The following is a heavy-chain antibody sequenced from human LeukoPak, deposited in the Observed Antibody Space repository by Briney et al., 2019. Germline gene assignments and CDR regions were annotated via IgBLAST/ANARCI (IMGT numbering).Heavy chain of an antibody. CDR1: GGSVSSGSYY. CDR3: ARILSWFDP. J-gene: IGHJ5*02. V-gene: IGHV4-61*01. Sequence: SETLSLTCTVSGGSVSSGSYYWSWIRQPPGEGLEWIGYIYYSGSTNYNPSLKSRVTISVDTSKNQFSLKLSSVTAADTAVYYCARILSWFDPWGQGTLVTVSS. CDR2: IYYSGST.